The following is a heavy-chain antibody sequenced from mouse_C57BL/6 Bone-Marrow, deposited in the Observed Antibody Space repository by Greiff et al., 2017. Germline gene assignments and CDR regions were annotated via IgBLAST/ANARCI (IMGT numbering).Heavy chain of an antibody. CDR3: AIYYGSPWFAY. Sequence: EVQLVESGPGLVKPSQSLSLTCSVTGYSITSGYYWNWIRQFPGNKLEWMGYISYDGSNNYNPSLKNRISITRDTSKNQFFLKLNSVTTEDTATYYCAIYYGSPWFAYWGQGTLVTVSA. CDR1: GYSITSGYY. J-gene: IGHJ3*01. CDR2: ISYDGSN. D-gene: IGHD1-1*01. V-gene: IGHV3-6*01.